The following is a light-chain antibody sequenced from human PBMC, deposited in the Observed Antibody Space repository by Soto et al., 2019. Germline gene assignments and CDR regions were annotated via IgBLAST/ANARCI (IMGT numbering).Light chain of an antibody. Sequence: DIQMTQSPSTLSASVGDRVTITCRASQSISTWLAWYQQKPGKAPNLLIYDASSLESGVPSRFSGSGSGTGFTLTISSLQTDDFASYYCQQYNIYPWTFGQGTMVEF. V-gene: IGKV1-5*01. CDR3: QQYNIYPWT. CDR2: DAS. J-gene: IGKJ1*01. CDR1: QSISTW.